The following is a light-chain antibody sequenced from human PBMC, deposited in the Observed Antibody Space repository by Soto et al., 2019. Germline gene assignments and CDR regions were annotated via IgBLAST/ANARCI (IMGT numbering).Light chain of an antibody. CDR3: QQSYSTPIT. Sequence: DIQMTQSPSSLSASFGGTVTITCGASQSISSYLNWYQQKPGKAPNLLIYTASSLQSGVPSRFSGSGSGTDFTLTISSLQPEDFATYHCQQSYSTPITFGQGTRLEIK. V-gene: IGKV1-39*01. CDR1: QSISSY. J-gene: IGKJ5*01. CDR2: TAS.